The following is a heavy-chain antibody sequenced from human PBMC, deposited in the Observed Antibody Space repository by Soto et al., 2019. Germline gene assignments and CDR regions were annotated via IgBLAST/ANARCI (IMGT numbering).Heavy chain of an antibody. CDR2: ISAYNGNT. Sequence: ASVKVSCKASGYTFTSYGISWVRQAPGQGLEWMGWISAYNGNTNYAQKLQGRVTMTTDTSTGKAYMELRSLRSDDTAVYYCARDAYYGSGSYYDFDYWGQGTLVTVSS. D-gene: IGHD3-10*01. V-gene: IGHV1-18*01. CDR3: ARDAYYGSGSYYDFDY. J-gene: IGHJ4*02. CDR1: GYTFTSYG.